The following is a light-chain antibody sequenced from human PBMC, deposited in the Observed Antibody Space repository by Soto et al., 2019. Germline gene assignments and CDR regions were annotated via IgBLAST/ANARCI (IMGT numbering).Light chain of an antibody. CDR1: QSISSN. J-gene: IGKJ2*01. V-gene: IGKV3-15*01. Sequence: ELVMTQSPVTLSVSPGERATLSGRASQSISSNLAWHQQKPGQAPRLLIYGASTRATGVPARFSGSGSGTEFTLTISSLQSEDFAVYYCQQYNTWPPYTVGQGTKVDIK. CDR3: QQYNTWPPYT. CDR2: GAS.